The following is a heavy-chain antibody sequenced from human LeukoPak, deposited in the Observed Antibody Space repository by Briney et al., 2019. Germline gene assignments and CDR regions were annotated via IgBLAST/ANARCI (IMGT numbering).Heavy chain of an antibody. CDR2: ISYDGSDK. CDR1: GFTFSNYA. Sequence: GGSLRLSCAASGFTFSNYAMHWVRQAPGKGLEWVAAISYDGSDKYYADSVKGRFTISRDNSKNTLYLQMNSLRAEDTAVYYCAKDSYSSWYPYFDYWGQGTLVTASS. CDR3: AKDSYSSWYPYFDY. V-gene: IGHV3-30*04. D-gene: IGHD6-13*01. J-gene: IGHJ4*02.